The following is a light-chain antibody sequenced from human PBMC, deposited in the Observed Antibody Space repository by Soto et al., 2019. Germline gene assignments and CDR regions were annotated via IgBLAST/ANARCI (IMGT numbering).Light chain of an antibody. J-gene: IGKJ3*01. V-gene: IGKV3-20*01. Sequence: EIVLTQSPGTLSLSPGERATLSCRASQRVGSSYLAWYQQKPGQAPRVLIYGASSRATGIPDRFSGSGSGTDFTLTISRLEHEDFAVYYCQQYATSPFTFGPGNKVDIK. CDR1: QRVGSSY. CDR3: QQYATSPFT. CDR2: GAS.